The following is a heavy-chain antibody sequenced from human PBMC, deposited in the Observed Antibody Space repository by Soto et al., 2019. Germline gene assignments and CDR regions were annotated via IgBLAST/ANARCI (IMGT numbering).Heavy chain of an antibody. J-gene: IGHJ6*02. CDR2: IYYSGST. V-gene: IGHV4-59*08. Sequence: QVQLQESGPGLVKPSETLSLTCTVSGGSISSYYWSWIRQPPGKGLEWIGYIYYSGSTNYNPSLKSRVTISVDTSKNQFSLKLSSVTAADTAVYYCARREIAAAGTDYYYGMDVWGQGTTVTVSS. CDR1: GGSISSYY. D-gene: IGHD6-13*01. CDR3: ARREIAAAGTDYYYGMDV.